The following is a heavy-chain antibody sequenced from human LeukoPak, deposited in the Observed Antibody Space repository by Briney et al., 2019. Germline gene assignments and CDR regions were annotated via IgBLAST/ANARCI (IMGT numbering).Heavy chain of an antibody. Sequence: GGSLRLSCAASGFTFSTYAMHWVRQGPGKGLEWVAVISYDGSNKYYADSVKGRFTISRDNSKNTLYLRMSSLSAEDTAVYYCARDYYDSSGYYYGDAFDIWGQGTMVTVSS. CDR3: ARDYYDSSGYYYGDAFDI. V-gene: IGHV3-30-3*01. CDR2: ISYDGSNK. J-gene: IGHJ3*02. D-gene: IGHD3-22*01. CDR1: GFTFSTYA.